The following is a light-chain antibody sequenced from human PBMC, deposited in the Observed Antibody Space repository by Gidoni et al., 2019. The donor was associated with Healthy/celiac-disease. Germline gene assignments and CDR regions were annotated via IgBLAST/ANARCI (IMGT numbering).Light chain of an antibody. Sequence: EIVMTQSPATLSVSPGERATLSCRASQSVSSNLAWYQQKPGQAPRLLIYGASTRATGIPARFSGSGSGTEFTLTISSLQSEDFAVYYCQQYNNSPMTFGPXTKVDIK. CDR3: QQYNNSPMT. CDR1: QSVSSN. V-gene: IGKV3-15*01. CDR2: GAS. J-gene: IGKJ3*01.